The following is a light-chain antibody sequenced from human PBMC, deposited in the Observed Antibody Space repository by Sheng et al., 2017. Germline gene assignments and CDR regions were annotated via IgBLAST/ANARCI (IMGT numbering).Light chain of an antibody. CDR2: RAS. Sequence: DIQMTQSPSTLSASVGDRVTITCRASQSISNWLAWYQHKPGKAPKVLIYRASSLEGGVPSRFSGSGSGTEFTLTIDSLQPDDFATYYCQHYNSYPYTFGPGTKLEIK. CDR3: QHYNSYPYT. V-gene: IGKV1-5*03. J-gene: IGKJ2*01. CDR1: QSISNW.